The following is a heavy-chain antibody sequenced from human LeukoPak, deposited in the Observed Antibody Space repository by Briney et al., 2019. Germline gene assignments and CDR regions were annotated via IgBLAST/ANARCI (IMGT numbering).Heavy chain of an antibody. CDR2: ISGSGGST. CDR1: GFTFSSYA. Sequence: GGSLRLSCAASGFTFSSYAMSWVRQAPGKGLEWVSAISGSGGSTYYADSVKGRFTISRDNSTNTLYLQMNNLRAEDTAVYYCAKEEESSGLFYYWGQGTLVTVSS. V-gene: IGHV3-23*01. D-gene: IGHD6-19*01. J-gene: IGHJ4*02. CDR3: AKEEESSGLFYY.